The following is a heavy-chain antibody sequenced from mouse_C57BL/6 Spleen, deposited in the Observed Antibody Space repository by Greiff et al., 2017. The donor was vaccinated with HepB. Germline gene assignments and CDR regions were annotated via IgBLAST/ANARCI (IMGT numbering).Heavy chain of an antibody. Sequence: EVKLVESGGDLVKPGGSLKLSCAASGFTFSSYGMSWVRQTPDKRLEWVATISSGGSYTYYPDSVKGRFTISRDNAKNTLYLQMSSLKSEDTAMYYCVKTAQATLFACWDQGTLVTVSA. CDR1: GFTFSSYG. J-gene: IGHJ3*01. D-gene: IGHD3-2*02. V-gene: IGHV5-6*01. CDR3: VKTAQATLFAC. CDR2: ISSGGSYT.